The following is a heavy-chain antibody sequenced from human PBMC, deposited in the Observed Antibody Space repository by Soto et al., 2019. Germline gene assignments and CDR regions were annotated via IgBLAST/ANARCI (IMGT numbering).Heavy chain of an antibody. CDR1: GFTVSSNY. Sequence: EVQLVETGGGLIQPGGSLRLSCAASGFTVSSNYMSWVRQAPGKGLEWVSVIYSGGSTYYADSVKGRFTISRDNSKNTLHLQMNSLRAEDTAVYYCAREQAVAGPFDYWGQGTLVTVSS. CDR2: IYSGGST. V-gene: IGHV3-53*02. D-gene: IGHD6-19*01. CDR3: AREQAVAGPFDY. J-gene: IGHJ4*02.